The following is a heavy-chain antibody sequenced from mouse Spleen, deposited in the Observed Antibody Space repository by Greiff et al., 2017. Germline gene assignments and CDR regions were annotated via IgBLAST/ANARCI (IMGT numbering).Heavy chain of an antibody. Sequence: VQLQQSGAELVKPGASVKISCKASGYAFSSYWMNWVKQRPGKGLEWIGQIYPGDGDTNYNGKFKGKATLTADKSSSTAYMQLSSLTSEDSAVYFCARGGITTTFDYWGQGTTLTVSS. CDR3: ARGGITTTFDY. CDR1: GYAFSSYW. D-gene: IGHD1-1*01. V-gene: IGHV1-80*01. CDR2: IYPGDGDT. J-gene: IGHJ2*01.